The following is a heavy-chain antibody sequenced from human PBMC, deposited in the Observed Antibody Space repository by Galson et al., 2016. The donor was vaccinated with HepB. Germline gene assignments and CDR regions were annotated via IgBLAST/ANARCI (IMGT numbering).Heavy chain of an antibody. D-gene: IGHD2-15*01. CDR2: ISGGTT. Sequence: SLRLSCAASGFTFSSSAMSWARQAPGKGLEWVSTISGGTTWYADSVKGRFTVPRDGSKNTLYLQMNNLRAEDTALYYCAKYCRGGTCNGYYFDYWGQGTLVTVSS. J-gene: IGHJ4*02. CDR1: GFTFSSSA. CDR3: AKYCRGGTCNGYYFDY. V-gene: IGHV3-23*01.